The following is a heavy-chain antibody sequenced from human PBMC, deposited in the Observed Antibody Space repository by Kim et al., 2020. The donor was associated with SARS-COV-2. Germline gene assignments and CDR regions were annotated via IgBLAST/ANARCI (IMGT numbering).Heavy chain of an antibody. CDR1: GFTFSNAW. CDR3: TTVRLQWSWSRGFDY. D-gene: IGHD6-13*01. Sequence: GGSLRLSCAASGFTFSNAWMSWVRQAPGKGLEWVGRIKSKTDGGTTDYAAPVKGRFTISRDDSKNTLYLQMNSLKTEDTAMYYCTTVRLQWSWSRGFDYWGQGTLVTVSS. J-gene: IGHJ4*02. V-gene: IGHV3-15*01. CDR2: IKSKTDGGTT.